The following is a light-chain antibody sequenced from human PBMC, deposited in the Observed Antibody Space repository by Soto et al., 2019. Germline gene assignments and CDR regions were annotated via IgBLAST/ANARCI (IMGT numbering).Light chain of an antibody. CDR2: GAS. CDR3: QQYGSSPTWT. J-gene: IGKJ1*01. V-gene: IGKV3-20*01. CDR1: QSVSSY. Sequence: EVPQSPATLSLAPGERAPLSCRASQSVSSYLAWYQQKPGQAPRLLIYGASTRATGIPDRFSGSGSGTDFTLTISSLEFGDSAVYYCQQYGSSPTWTFGQGTKVDIK.